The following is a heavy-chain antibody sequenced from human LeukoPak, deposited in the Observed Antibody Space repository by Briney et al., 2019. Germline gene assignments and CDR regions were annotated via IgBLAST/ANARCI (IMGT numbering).Heavy chain of an antibody. CDR3: AKDLRWNRIAAAGRGMDV. Sequence: GGSLRLSCAASGFTFDDYAMHWVRQAPGKGLEWVSLISGDGGSTYYADSVKGRFTISRDNSKNSLYLQMNSLRTDDTALYYCAKDLRWNRIAAAGRGMDVWGQGTTVTVSS. CDR2: ISGDGGST. J-gene: IGHJ6*02. V-gene: IGHV3-43*02. D-gene: IGHD6-13*01. CDR1: GFTFDDYA.